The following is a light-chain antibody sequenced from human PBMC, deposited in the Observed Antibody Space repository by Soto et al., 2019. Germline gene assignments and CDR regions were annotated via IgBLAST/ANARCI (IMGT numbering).Light chain of an antibody. V-gene: IGKV1-39*01. CDR2: AAS. CDR1: QGISNS. J-gene: IGKJ1*01. CDR3: LQTYSIPWT. Sequence: DIQMTQSPSSLSASAGDRVTITCRASQGISNSLNWYQQKPGKAPNLLIYAASNLKSGVPSRFSGSGSGTDFILPISSLQPEDFATYYCLQTYSIPWTFGQGSKVAIK.